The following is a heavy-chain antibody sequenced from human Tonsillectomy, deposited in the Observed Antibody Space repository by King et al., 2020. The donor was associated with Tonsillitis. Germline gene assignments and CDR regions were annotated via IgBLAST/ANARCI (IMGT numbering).Heavy chain of an antibody. CDR3: ARGPTRYGGNIRYFDY. D-gene: IGHD4-23*01. CDR2: IYPGDSDT. V-gene: IGHV5-51*01. J-gene: IGHJ4*02. CDR1: GYSFTSYW. Sequence: QLVQSGAEVKKPGESLKISCKGSGYSFTSYWIGWVRQMPGKGLEWMGIIYPGDSDTRYSPSFQGQVTISAGKSISTAYLQWSSLKASDTAMYYCARGPTRYGGNIRYFDYWGQGTLVTVSS.